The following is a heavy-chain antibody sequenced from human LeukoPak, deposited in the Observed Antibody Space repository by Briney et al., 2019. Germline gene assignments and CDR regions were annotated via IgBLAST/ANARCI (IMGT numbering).Heavy chain of an antibody. CDR3: ARAGYYYGSGSYYNTPHFDY. Sequence: SETLSLTCTVSGGSMIDHYWSWIRQPPGKGLEWIGYIYYSGSTNYNPSLKSRVTISVDTSKNQFSLKPSSVTAADTAVYYCARAGYYYGSGSYYNTPHFDYWGQGTLVTVSS. CDR1: GGSMIDHY. CDR2: IYYSGST. J-gene: IGHJ4*02. V-gene: IGHV4-59*11. D-gene: IGHD3-10*01.